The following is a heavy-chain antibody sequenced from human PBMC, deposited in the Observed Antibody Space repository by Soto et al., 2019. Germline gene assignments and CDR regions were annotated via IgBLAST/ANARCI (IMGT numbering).Heavy chain of an antibody. CDR3: AREYGGNSGTFDY. CDR2: INHRGST. V-gene: IGHV4-34*01. J-gene: IGHJ4*02. D-gene: IGHD2-21*02. CDR1: GGSFSGYY. Sequence: QVQLQQWGAGLLKPSETLSLTCAVYGGSFSGYYWSWIRQPPGKGLEWIGEINHRGSTNYNPSLKSRVTISVDTSKNQFSLKLSSVTAADTAVYYCAREYGGNSGTFDYWGQGTLVTVSS.